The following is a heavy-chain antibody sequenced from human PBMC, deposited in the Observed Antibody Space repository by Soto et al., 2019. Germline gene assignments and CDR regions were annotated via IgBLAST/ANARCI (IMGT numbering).Heavy chain of an antibody. D-gene: IGHD2-8*01. CDR1: GFTFSTYS. J-gene: IGHJ4*02. CDR2: ISDNSSVI. V-gene: IGHV3-48*02. Sequence: EVQLVESGGGLVQPGGSLRLSCAASGFTFSTYSINLVRQAPGKGLEWISYISDNSSVIYYADAVKGRFTISRDNAKNSLYLQMNSLRDEDTAVYYCARDRDAYCSKGICSGPYFDYWGQGTLVTVSS. CDR3: ARDRDAYCSKGICSGPYFDY.